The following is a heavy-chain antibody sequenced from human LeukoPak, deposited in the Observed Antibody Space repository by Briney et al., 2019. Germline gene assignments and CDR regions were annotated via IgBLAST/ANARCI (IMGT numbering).Heavy chain of an antibody. J-gene: IGHJ6*03. V-gene: IGHV4-39*07. CDR3: ARRYYDYVWGSYNYYYYYYMDV. CDR1: GGSISSGSYY. Sequence: SETLSLTCTVSGGSISSGSYYWGWIRQPPGKGLEWIGSDYYSGSTYYNPSLKSRVTISVDTSKNQFSLKLSSVTAADTAVYYCARRYYDYVWGSYNYYYYYYMDVWGKGTTVTISS. D-gene: IGHD3-16*01. CDR2: DYYSGST.